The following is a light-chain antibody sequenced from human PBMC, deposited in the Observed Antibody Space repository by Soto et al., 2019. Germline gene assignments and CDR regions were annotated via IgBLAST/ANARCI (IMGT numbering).Light chain of an antibody. V-gene: IGKV1-17*01. Sequence: DIQMTQSPSSLSASVGDRVTITCRASQSISIYLNWYQQKPGKAPKRLIYAASSLQSGVPSRFSGSGSGTEFTLTISSLQPEDFATYYCLQHNSYPSITFGQGTRLEIK. J-gene: IGKJ5*01. CDR2: AAS. CDR3: LQHNSYPSIT. CDR1: QSISIY.